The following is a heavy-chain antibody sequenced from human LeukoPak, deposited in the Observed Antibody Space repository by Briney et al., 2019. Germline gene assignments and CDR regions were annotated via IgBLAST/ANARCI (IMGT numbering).Heavy chain of an antibody. CDR2: ISSSSSTI. D-gene: IGHD2-2*02. J-gene: IGHJ3*02. V-gene: IGHV3-48*01. CDR1: GFTFSRYS. Sequence: GGSLRLSCAASGFTFSRYSMNWVRQAPGKGLEWVSYISSSSSTIYYADSVKGRLTISRDNAKNSLYLQMNSLRAEDTAMYYCARTYQLLYGDAFDIWGQGTMVTVSS. CDR3: ARTYQLLYGDAFDI.